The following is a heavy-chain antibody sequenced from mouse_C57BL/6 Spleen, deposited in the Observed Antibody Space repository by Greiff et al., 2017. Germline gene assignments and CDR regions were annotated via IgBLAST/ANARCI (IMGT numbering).Heavy chain of an antibody. CDR1: GFTFSDYY. CDR3: AREGSGSSYVGWYFDV. V-gene: IGHV5-16*01. Sequence: EVKLMESEGGLVQPGSSMKLSCTASGFTFSDYYMAWVRQVPEKGLEWVANINYDGSSTYYLDSLKSRFIISRDNAKNLLYLQMSSLKSEDTATYYCAREGSGSSYVGWYFDVWGTGTTVTVSS. J-gene: IGHJ1*03. D-gene: IGHD1-1*01. CDR2: INYDGSST.